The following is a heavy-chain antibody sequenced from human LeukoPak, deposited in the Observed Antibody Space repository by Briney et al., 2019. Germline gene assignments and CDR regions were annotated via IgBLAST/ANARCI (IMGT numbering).Heavy chain of an antibody. Sequence: PGGPLRLSCAASGFTFSSYAMGWVRQAPGKGLEWASVISGGGGSTFYADSVKGRFTISRDNSKNTLYLQVNSLRAEDTAVYYCAKGELEYCSGTSCYAFDYWGQGALVTVSS. V-gene: IGHV3-23*01. CDR3: AKGELEYCSGTSCYAFDY. CDR2: ISGGGGST. D-gene: IGHD2-2*01. CDR1: GFTFSSYA. J-gene: IGHJ4*02.